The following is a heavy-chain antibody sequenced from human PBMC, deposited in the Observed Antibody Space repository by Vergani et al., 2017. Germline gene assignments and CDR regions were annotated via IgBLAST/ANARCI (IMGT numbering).Heavy chain of an antibody. CDR2: ISGSGGST. D-gene: IGHD1-26*01. CDR3: AKDRVEWAVWFDY. Sequence: EVQLLESGGGLVQPGGSLRLSCAASGFTFSSYAMSWVRQAPGKGLEWVSAISGSGGSTYYADSVKGRFTIARDNSKNTLYLQMNSLGAEDTAVYYCAKDRVEWAVWFDYWGQGTLVTVSS. J-gene: IGHJ4*02. CDR1: GFTFSSYA. V-gene: IGHV3-23*01.